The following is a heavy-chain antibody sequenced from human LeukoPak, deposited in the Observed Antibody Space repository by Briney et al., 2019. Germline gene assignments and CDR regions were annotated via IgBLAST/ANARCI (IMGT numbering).Heavy chain of an antibody. Sequence: SETLSLTCTVSGGSVSSYYWRWMRQSPGKGLEWIGYVYYSGSTNYNPALKSRVTISLDTSENQFSLKLSSVTAADTAVYYCAREANSPTARYWYFDLWGRGTQVTVSS. J-gene: IGHJ2*01. D-gene: IGHD2-21*01. V-gene: IGHV4-59*02. CDR2: VYYSGST. CDR3: AREANSPTARYWYFDL. CDR1: GGSVSSYY.